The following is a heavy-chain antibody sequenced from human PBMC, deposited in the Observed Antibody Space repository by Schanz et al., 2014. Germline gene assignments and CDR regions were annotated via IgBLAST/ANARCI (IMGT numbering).Heavy chain of an antibody. Sequence: EAQVVESGGGLVKPGGSLRLSCVASGFTFSNAWMNWVRQGPGNRLEWVSAISGSGGSTYYADSVKGRFTISRDNAKNSLYLQMNSLRDEDTAVYYCTRDRAYHSFDYWGQGTLVTVSS. CDR3: TRDRAYHSFDY. CDR1: GFTFSNAW. D-gene: IGHD1-26*01. J-gene: IGHJ4*02. V-gene: IGHV3-48*02. CDR2: ISGSGGST.